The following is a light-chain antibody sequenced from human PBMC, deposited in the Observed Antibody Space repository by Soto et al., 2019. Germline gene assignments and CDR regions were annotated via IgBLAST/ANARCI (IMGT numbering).Light chain of an antibody. CDR2: EGS. CDR1: SSDVGSYNL. V-gene: IGLV2-23*01. J-gene: IGLJ2*01. CDR3: CSYAGSSTYVV. Sequence: QSLLTQPASVSGSPGQSITISCTGTSSDVGSYNLVSWYQQHPGKAPKLMIYEGSKRPSGVSNRFSGSKSGNTASLTISGLQAEDEADYYCCSYAGSSTYVVFGGGTKLTVV.